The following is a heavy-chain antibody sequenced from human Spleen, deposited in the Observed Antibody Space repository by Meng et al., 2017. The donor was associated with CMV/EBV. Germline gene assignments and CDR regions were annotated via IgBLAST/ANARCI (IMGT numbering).Heavy chain of an antibody. CDR1: GSFSNYY. D-gene: IGHD4-23*01. Sequence: SETLSLTCAVYGSFSNYYWSWIRQSPEKGLEWIAEINDAGISNYNPPLKSRVTISVDRAKNQFSLTLKSVTAADTAVYYCARSGLHGGNSVKARNFDYWGQGTLVTVSS. V-gene: IGHV4-34*01. CDR2: INDAGIS. CDR3: ARSGLHGGNSVKARNFDY. J-gene: IGHJ4*02.